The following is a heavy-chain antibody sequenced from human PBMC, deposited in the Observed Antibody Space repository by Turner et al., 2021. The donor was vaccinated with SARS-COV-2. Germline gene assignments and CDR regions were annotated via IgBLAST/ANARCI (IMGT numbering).Heavy chain of an antibody. D-gene: IGHD1-26*01. CDR2: VFYTGAT. J-gene: IGHJ4*02. Sequence: QLHLHESGPGLVGPSETLSLICTVSGASMDNSNYYWGWVRQPPGEGLEWIGSVFYTGATFYNPSLKSRLDISVDLSKNQFSLTLNSVTAADTAVYYCATPGRIGASFYFESWGQGALVIVSS. CDR3: ATPGRIGASFYFES. V-gene: IGHV4-39*01. CDR1: GASMDNSNYY.